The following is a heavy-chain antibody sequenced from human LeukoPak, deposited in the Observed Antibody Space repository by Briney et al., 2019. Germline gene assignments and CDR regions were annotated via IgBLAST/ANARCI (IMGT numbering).Heavy chain of an antibody. CDR2: INSDGGTT. V-gene: IGHV3-74*01. CDR3: ARRSSGSPPYYFDY. Sequence: GGSLRLSCAASGFTFSSYWMHWVRQAPGKGLVWVSRINSDGGTTNHADYVKGRFTISRDNAKNTLYLQMNSLRAEDTAVYYCARRSSGSPPYYFDYWGQGALVTVSS. J-gene: IGHJ4*02. CDR1: GFTFSSYW. D-gene: IGHD1-26*01.